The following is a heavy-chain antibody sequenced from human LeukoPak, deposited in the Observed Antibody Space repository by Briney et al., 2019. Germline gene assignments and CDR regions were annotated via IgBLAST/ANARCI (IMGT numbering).Heavy chain of an antibody. J-gene: IGHJ5*02. V-gene: IGHV3-21*01. CDR2: ISSSSSYI. CDR3: ARLYCSGGSCPPGFDP. D-gene: IGHD2-15*01. Sequence: GGSLRLSCAASVISFTNYAMSWVRQAPGKGLEWVSSISSSSSYIYYADSVKGRFTISRDNAKNSLYLQMNSLRAEDTAVYYCARLYCSGGSCPPGFDPWGQGTLVTVSS. CDR1: VISFTNYA.